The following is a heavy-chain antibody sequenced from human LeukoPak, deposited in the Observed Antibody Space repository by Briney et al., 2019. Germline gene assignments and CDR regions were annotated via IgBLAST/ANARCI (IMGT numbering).Heavy chain of an antibody. CDR1: GDSVSSNSAA. V-gene: IGHV6-1*01. J-gene: IGHJ4*02. Sequence: SQTLSLTCVISGDSVSSNSAAWNWIRQSPPRGLEWLGRTYYRSKWYNDYAVSVKCRITINPDTSKNQFFLQLNSVTPEDTAVYYCARETSHFDYWGQGTLVTVSS. CDR2: TYYRSKWYN. CDR3: ARETSHFDY.